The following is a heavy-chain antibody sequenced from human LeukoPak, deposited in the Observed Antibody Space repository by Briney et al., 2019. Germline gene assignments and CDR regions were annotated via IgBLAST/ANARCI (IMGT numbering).Heavy chain of an antibody. J-gene: IGHJ4*02. CDR1: GFTFSSYG. V-gene: IGHV3-30*03. CDR2: ISYDGSNK. Sequence: GGSLRLSCAASGFTFSSYGMHWVRQAPGKGLEWVAVISYDGSNKYYADSVKGRFTISRDKSKNTLYLQMNSLRAEDTAVYYCARDRSGGNGWYIFDYWGQGTLVTVSS. D-gene: IGHD6-19*01. CDR3: ARDRSGGNGWYIFDY.